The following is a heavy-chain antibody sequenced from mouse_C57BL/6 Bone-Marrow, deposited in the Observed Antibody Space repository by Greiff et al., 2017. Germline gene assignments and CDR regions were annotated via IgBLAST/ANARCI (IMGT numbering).Heavy chain of an antibody. V-gene: IGHV5-4*01. Sequence: EVKVVESGGGLVKPGGSLKLSCAASGFTFSSYAMSWVRQTPEKRLEWVATISDGGSYTYYPDNVKGRFTISRDNAKNNLYLQMSHLKSEDTAMYYCARDLYYGKNYWGQGTTLTVSS. J-gene: IGHJ2*01. CDR1: GFTFSSYA. CDR3: ARDLYYGKNY. D-gene: IGHD1-1*01. CDR2: ISDGGSYT.